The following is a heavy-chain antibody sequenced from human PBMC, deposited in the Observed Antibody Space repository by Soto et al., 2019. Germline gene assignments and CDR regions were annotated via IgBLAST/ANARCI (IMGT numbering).Heavy chain of an antibody. CDR3: DRCSSIHDACDI. CDR2: IYHSGST. V-gene: IGHV4-30-2*01. Sequence: QLQLQESGSGLVKPSQTLSLTCAVSGGSISSGVYSWSWLRQPPGKGLEWIGYIYHSGSTYYNPSIKSRVTISVDRSKNQFALKLSSVPAAETAVYYCDRCSSIHDACDILGQWTMVTVSS. CDR1: GGSISSGVYS. J-gene: IGHJ3*02.